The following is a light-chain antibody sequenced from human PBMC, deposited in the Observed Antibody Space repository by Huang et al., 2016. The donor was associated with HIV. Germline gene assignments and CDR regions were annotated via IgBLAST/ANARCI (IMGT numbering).Light chain of an antibody. J-gene: IGKJ2*01. V-gene: IGKV3-20*01. Sequence: EIVLTQSPGTLSLSPGERVTLSCRASQSISSNSLAWYQQKFGHAPRLFIYAASSRATGIPDRFSGSGSGTDFTLTISRLEPEDFAVYYCQHYGSSPYTFGQGTRLEIK. CDR3: QHYGSSPYT. CDR1: QSISSNS. CDR2: AAS.